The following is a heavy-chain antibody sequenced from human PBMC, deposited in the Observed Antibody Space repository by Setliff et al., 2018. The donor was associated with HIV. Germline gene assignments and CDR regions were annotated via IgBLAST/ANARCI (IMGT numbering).Heavy chain of an antibody. V-gene: IGHV3-21*01. CDR2: ISSSSNYI. Sequence: PGGSLRLSCVASGFTFSTYSMNWVRQAPGKGLEWVSSISSSSNYIYYADSVKGRFTISRDNAENSLYLQMNSLRAEDTAVYYCARDVSYSFHYYYYMDVWGKGTTVTVSS. CDR3: ARDVSYSFHYYYYMDV. J-gene: IGHJ6*03. D-gene: IGHD1-26*01. CDR1: GFTFSTYS.